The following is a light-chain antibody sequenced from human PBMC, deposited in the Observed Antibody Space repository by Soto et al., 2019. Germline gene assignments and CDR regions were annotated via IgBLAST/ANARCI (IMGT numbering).Light chain of an antibody. CDR1: SSDVGGYNY. CDR3: TSYTSSNTWV. J-gene: IGLJ3*02. CDR2: EVS. Sequence: QPVLTQPASVSGSPGQSITISCTGTSSDVGGYNYVSWYQHHPGKAPKLMIYEVSDRPSGVSNRFSGSKSGNTASLTISGLQAEDEADYYCTSYTSSNTWVFGGGTKVTVL. V-gene: IGLV2-14*01.